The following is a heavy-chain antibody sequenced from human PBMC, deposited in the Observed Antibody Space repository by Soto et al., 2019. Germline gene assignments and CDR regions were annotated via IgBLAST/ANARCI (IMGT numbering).Heavy chain of an antibody. CDR3: ASAHYDFWSGYKSHYYYYGLDD. Sequence: ASVKVSCKASGYTFTSYGISWVRQAPGQGLEWMGWISAYNGNTNYAQKLQGRVTMTTDTSTSTAYMELRSLRSDDTAVYYCASAHYDFWSGYKSHYYYYGLDDWGQGTTVTVSS. J-gene: IGHJ6*02. D-gene: IGHD3-3*01. CDR1: GYTFTSYG. V-gene: IGHV1-18*04. CDR2: ISAYNGNT.